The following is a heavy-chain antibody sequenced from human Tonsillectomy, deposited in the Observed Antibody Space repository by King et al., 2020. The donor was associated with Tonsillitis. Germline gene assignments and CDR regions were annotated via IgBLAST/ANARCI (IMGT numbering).Heavy chain of an antibody. D-gene: IGHD3-16*01. J-gene: IGHJ4*02. V-gene: IGHV3-21*01. CDR3: ASADWGSSVL. Sequence: VQLVESGGGLVKPGDSLRLSCAASGFTFTSHRMNWVRQAPGKGLEWVSSITIGSDNMFYADSVKGRFTISRDNAKNSLYLQMDSLRAEDTAVYYCASADWGSSVLWGQGTLVTVSS. CDR2: ITIGSDNM. CDR1: GFTFTSHR.